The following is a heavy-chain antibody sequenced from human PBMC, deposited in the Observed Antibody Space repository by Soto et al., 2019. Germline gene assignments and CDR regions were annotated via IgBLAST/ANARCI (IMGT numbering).Heavy chain of an antibody. CDR1: GSSISSYY. CDR2: IYYSGST. J-gene: IGHJ6*03. CDR3: ARRSRLYYYYYYMDV. V-gene: IGHV4-59*08. D-gene: IGHD4-17*01. Sequence: PSETLSLTCTVSGSSISSYYWSWIRQPPGKGLEWIGYIYYSGSTNYNPSLKSRVTISVDTSKNQFSLKLSSVTAADTAVYYCARRSRLYYYYYYMDVWGKGTTVTVSS.